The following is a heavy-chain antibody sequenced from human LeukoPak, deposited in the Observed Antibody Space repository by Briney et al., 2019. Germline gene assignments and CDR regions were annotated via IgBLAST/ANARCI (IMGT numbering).Heavy chain of an antibody. CDR1: GFTFSSYG. V-gene: IGHV3-33*01. CDR2: IWYDGSNK. Sequence: GRSLRLSCAASGFTFSSYGMHWVRQAPDKGLEWVAVIWYDGSNKYYADSVKGRFTISRDNSKNTLYLQMNSLRAEDTAVYYCARDNGYSSSWSDYWGQGTLVTVSS. J-gene: IGHJ4*02. D-gene: IGHD6-13*01. CDR3: ARDNGYSSSWSDY.